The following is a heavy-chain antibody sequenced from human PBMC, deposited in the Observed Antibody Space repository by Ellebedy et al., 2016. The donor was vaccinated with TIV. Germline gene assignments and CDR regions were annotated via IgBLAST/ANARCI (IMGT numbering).Heavy chain of an antibody. J-gene: IGHJ4*02. Sequence: GESLKISCAASGFTFSSYAMSWVRQAQGKGLEWLSTISNTGSRTYYADSVEGRFIISRDNSKKTLYLQMNSLRAEDTAVYYCAKGRGGGSDSSAPRYYFDYWGLGTLVTVSS. CDR2: ISNTGSRT. CDR3: AKGRGGGSDSSAPRYYFDY. D-gene: IGHD3-22*01. V-gene: IGHV3-23*01. CDR1: GFTFSSYA.